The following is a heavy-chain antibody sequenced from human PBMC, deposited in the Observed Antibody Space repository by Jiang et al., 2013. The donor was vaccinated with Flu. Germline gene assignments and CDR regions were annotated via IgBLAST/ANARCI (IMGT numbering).Heavy chain of an antibody. J-gene: IGHJ4*02. D-gene: IGHD3-22*01. CDR1: GGSFSGYY. Sequence: LLKPSETLSLTCAVYGGSFSGYYWSWIRQPPGKGLEWIGEINHSGSTNYNPSLKSRVTISVDTSKNQFSLKLSSVTAADTAVYYCARLVSSGYYYIVNSHYFDYWGQGTLVTVSS. CDR3: ARLVSSGYYYIVNSHYFDY. V-gene: IGHV4-34*01. CDR2: INHSGST.